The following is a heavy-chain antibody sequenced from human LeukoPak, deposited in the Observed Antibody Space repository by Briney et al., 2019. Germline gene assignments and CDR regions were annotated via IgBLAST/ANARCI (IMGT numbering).Heavy chain of an antibody. D-gene: IGHD3-10*01. CDR3: ATDRPLRYGSGSYYY. Sequence: GASLKVSCKASGYTFTGYYMHWVRQSPGQGLEWMGWINPNSGGTNYAQKFQGRVTMTRDTSISTAYIELSRLRSDDTAVYYCATDRPLRYGSGSYYYWGQGTLVTVSS. CDR2: INPNSGGT. J-gene: IGHJ4*02. V-gene: IGHV1-2*02. CDR1: GYTFTGYY.